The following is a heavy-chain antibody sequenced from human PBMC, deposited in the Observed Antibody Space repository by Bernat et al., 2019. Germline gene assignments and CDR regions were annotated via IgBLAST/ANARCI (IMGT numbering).Heavy chain of an antibody. CDR2: INPNSGGT. CDR3: ARGSDCSGGSCYGTFDY. J-gene: IGHJ4*02. CDR1: GYTFTGYY. D-gene: IGHD2-15*01. V-gene: IGHV1-2*06. Sequence: QVQLVQSGAEVKKPGASVKVSCKASGYTFTGYYMHWVRQAPGQGLEWMGRINPNSGGTSYAQKFQGRVTMTRDTSTSTVYMELSSLRSEDTAVYYCARGSDCSGGSCYGTFDYWGQGTLVTVSS.